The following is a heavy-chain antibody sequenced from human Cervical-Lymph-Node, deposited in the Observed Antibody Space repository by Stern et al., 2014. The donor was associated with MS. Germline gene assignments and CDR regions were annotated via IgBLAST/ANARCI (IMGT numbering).Heavy chain of an antibody. D-gene: IGHD1-26*01. CDR3: AKGGWELPNYYYGMDV. Sequence: VHLVESGGGVVQPGRSLRLSCAASGFTFSTYGMHWVRQAPGKGLEWVAVISYDGSNKYYADSVKGRFTISRDNSKNTLYLQMNSLRAEDTAVYYCAKGGWELPNYYYGMDVWGQGTTVTVSS. J-gene: IGHJ6*02. CDR2: ISYDGSNK. CDR1: GFTFSTYG. V-gene: IGHV3-30*18.